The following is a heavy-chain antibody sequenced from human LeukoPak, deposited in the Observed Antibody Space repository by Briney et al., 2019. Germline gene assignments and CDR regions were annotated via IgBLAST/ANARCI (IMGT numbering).Heavy chain of an antibody. CDR2: ISTSSSYI. CDR3: AKDQTPYY. V-gene: IGHV3-21*04. Sequence: GGSLRLSCTASGFTFSSYSMNWVRQAPGKGLEWVSSISTSSSYIYYADSVKGRFTISRDNSKNTLYLQMNSLRAEDTAVYFCAKDQTPYYWGQGTLVTVSS. J-gene: IGHJ4*02. CDR1: GFTFSSYS.